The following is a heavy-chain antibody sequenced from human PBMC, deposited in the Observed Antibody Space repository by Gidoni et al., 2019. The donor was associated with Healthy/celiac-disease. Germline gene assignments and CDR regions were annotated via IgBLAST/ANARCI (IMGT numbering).Heavy chain of an antibody. V-gene: IGHV4-61*02. Sequence: QVQLQESGPGLVKPSQTLSLTCTVSGGSLSSGSYYLIWIRQPAGKGLEWIGRIYTSGSTNYNPCLKSRVTISVDTSKNQFSLKLSSVTDADTAVDYCARERPKTDSSGYYYRRPASDYWYFDLWGRGTLVTVSS. CDR1: GGSLSSGSYY. D-gene: IGHD3-22*01. CDR3: ARERPKTDSSGYYYRRPASDYWYFDL. J-gene: IGHJ2*01. CDR2: IYTSGST.